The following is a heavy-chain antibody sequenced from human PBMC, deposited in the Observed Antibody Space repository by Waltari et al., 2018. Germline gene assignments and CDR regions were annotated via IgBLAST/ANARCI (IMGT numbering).Heavy chain of an antibody. D-gene: IGHD1-26*01. CDR3: AREFSGSFDYMDV. CDR1: GFAFRNYE. J-gene: IGHJ6*03. Sequence: QLVESGGNLVEPGGSLRLSCAASGFAFRNYEMDWVRQAPGKGPEWVSYLSGDESKGFYAEAVKGRFTISRDDAKNSRDLHMSSLRDEDTAVYYWAREFSGSFDYMDVWGKGTTVTVSS. CDR2: LSGDESKG. V-gene: IGHV3-48*03.